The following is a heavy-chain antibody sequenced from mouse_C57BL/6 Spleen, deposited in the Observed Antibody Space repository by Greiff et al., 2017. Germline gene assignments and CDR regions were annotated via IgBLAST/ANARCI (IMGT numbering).Heavy chain of an antibody. CDR3: AIHYYGSGAWFAY. V-gene: IGHV1-80*01. D-gene: IGHD1-1*01. CDR1: GYAFSSYW. Sequence: QVQLKESGAELVKPGASVKISCKASGYAFSSYWMNWVKQRPGKGLEWIGQIYPGDGDTNYNGKFKGKATLTADKSSSTAYMQLSSLTSEDSAVYFCAIHYYGSGAWFAYWGQGTLVTVSA. J-gene: IGHJ3*01. CDR2: IYPGDGDT.